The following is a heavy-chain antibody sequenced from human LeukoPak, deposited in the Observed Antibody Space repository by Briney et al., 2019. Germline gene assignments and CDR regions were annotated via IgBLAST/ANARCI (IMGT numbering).Heavy chain of an antibody. V-gene: IGHV4-34*01. CDR3: ASSESAMLDY. CDR2: INHSGST. J-gene: IGHJ4*02. CDR1: GGSFSGYY. Sequence: SETPSLTCAVYGGSFSGYYWSWIRPPPGKGLEWIGEINHSGSTNYNPSLKSRVTISVDTSKNQFSLKLSSVTAADTAVYYCASSESAMLDYWGQGTLVTVSS.